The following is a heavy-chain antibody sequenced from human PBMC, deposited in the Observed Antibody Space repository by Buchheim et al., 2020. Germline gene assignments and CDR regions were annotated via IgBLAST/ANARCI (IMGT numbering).Heavy chain of an antibody. D-gene: IGHD1-26*01. CDR3: ARDSERATVY. V-gene: IGHV4-34*01. CDR2: INRSGST. J-gene: IGHJ4*02. Sequence: QVQLQQWGAGLLKPSETLSLTCAVSGGSFSDYYWSWIRQPPGKGLEWIGEINRSGSTNFNPSLKSRVTMSVDTYKNQFSLKLSSVTAADTAVYYCARDSERATVYWGQGNL. CDR1: GGSFSDYY.